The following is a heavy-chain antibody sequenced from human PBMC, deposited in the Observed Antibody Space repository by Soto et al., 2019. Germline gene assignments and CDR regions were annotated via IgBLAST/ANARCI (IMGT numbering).Heavy chain of an antibody. Sequence: ASVKVSCTASGYTFTGYYMHWVRQAPGQGLEWMGWINPNSGGTNYAQKFQGWVTMTRDTSISTAYMELSRLRSDDTAVYYCARGIVGAQDAFDIWGQGTMVTVSS. CDR1: GYTFTGYY. CDR3: ARGIVGAQDAFDI. CDR2: INPNSGGT. J-gene: IGHJ3*02. D-gene: IGHD1-26*01. V-gene: IGHV1-2*04.